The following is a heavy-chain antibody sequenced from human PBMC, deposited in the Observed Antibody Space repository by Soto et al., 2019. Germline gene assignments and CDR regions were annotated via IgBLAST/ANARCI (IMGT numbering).Heavy chain of an antibody. CDR2: ISYDGSNK. J-gene: IGHJ6*02. V-gene: IGHV3-30-3*01. CDR3: AREEYSGPFYYYYYGMDV. Sequence: GGSLRLSCAASGFTFSSYAMHWVRQAPGKGLEWVAVISYDGSNKYYADSVKGRFTISRDNSKNTLYLQMNSLRAEDTAVYYCAREEYSGPFYYYYYGMDVWGQGPTVTVSS. D-gene: IGHD5-12*01. CDR1: GFTFSSYA.